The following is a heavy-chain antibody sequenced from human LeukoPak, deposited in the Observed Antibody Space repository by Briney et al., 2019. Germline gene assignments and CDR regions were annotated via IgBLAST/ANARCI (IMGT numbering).Heavy chain of an antibody. J-gene: IGHJ4*02. D-gene: IGHD6-19*01. CDR3: ARHPVGAVAGQFDY. CDR2: IYYSGST. V-gene: IGHV4-59*08. Sequence: SETLSLTCTVSGGSVSSYYWSWIRQPPGKGLEWIGSIYYSGSTYYNPSLESRVTISVDTSKDQFSLKLSSVTATDTAVYYCARHPVGAVAGQFDYWGQGTLVTVSS. CDR1: GGSVSSYY.